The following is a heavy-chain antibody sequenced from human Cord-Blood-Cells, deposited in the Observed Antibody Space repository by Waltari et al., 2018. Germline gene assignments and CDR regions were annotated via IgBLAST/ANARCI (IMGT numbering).Heavy chain of an antibody. CDR3: ARGGPLVVVVAATPRWYFDL. D-gene: IGHD2-15*01. CDR1: GGSFSGYY. Sequence: QVQLQQRGAGLLTPSATLSLTCAVYGGSFSGYYWSWIRQPPGKGLEWIGEINHSGSTNYNPSLKSRVTISVDTSKNQFSLKLSSVTAADTAVYYCARGGPLVVVVAATPRWYFDLW. J-gene: IGHJ2*01. V-gene: IGHV4-34*01. CDR2: INHSGST.